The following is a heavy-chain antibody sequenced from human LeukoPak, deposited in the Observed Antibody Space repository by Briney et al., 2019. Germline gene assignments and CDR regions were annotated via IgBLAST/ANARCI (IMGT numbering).Heavy chain of an antibody. V-gene: IGHV3-7*01. CDR2: IKLDGSEA. CDR1: GFTFSNYW. Sequence: PGGSLRLSCVASGFTFSNYWMTWVRQAPGKGLEWVANIKLDGSEAYYVDSVKGRFTISRDNTQNSPYLQMNSLGAEDTAVYYCAKDYSKAGYYGSGTYYRPNWFDPWGQGTLVTVSS. J-gene: IGHJ5*02. D-gene: IGHD3-10*01. CDR3: AKDYSKAGYYGSGTYYRPNWFDP.